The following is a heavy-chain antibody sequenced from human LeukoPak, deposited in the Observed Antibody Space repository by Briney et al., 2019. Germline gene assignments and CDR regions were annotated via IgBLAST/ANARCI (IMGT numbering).Heavy chain of an antibody. Sequence: ASVKVSCKVSGYTLTELSIHWVRQGLGEGLEWMGVSAPENGQTLYAQNFQGRVTMTADTSTDTTYMELSRLRSDDTAVYYCATLTQSLWGQGTLVTVSS. D-gene: IGHD1-14*01. CDR3: ATLTQSL. CDR2: SAPENGQT. J-gene: IGHJ4*02. CDR1: GYTLTELS. V-gene: IGHV1-24*01.